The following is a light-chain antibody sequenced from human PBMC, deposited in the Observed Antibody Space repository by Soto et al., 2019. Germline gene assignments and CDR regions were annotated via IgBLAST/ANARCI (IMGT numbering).Light chain of an antibody. CDR3: QSYDSSNLYV. Sequence: NFMLTQPHSVSESPGKTVTISCTRSSGSIASNYVQWYQQRPGSSPTTVIYEDNQRPSGVPDRFSGSIDSSSNSASLTISGLKTEDEADYYCQSYDSSNLYVFGTGPKVTVL. CDR2: EDN. J-gene: IGLJ1*01. CDR1: SGSIASNY. V-gene: IGLV6-57*01.